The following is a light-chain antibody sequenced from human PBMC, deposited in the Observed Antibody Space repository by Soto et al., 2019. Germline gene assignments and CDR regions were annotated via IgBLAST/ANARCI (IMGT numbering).Light chain of an antibody. V-gene: IGKV3-11*01. CDR2: DAS. Sequence: TASQGIGDTLAWYQHKPGQTPRLLIYDASNRATGIPARFSGSGSGTGLTLTVCSLGTEDYALYRSPPRNYSASVHIGGGTKVDIK. J-gene: IGKJ4*01. CDR1: QGIGDT. CDR3: PPRNYSASVH.